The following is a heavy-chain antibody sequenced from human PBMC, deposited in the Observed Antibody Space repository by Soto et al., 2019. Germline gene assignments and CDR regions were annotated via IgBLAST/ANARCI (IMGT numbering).Heavy chain of an antibody. D-gene: IGHD2-2*02. V-gene: IGHV1-69*06. CDR1: GGTFSSYA. J-gene: IGHJ6*02. CDR2: IIPIFGTA. CDR3: ARDEDIAVVPAAIHYYYGMDV. Sequence: SVKVSCKASGGTFSSYAISWVRQAPGQGLEWMGGIIPIFGTANCAQKFQGRVTITADKSTSTAYMELSSLRSEDTAVYYCARDEDIAVVPAAIHYYYGMDVWGQGTTVTVSS.